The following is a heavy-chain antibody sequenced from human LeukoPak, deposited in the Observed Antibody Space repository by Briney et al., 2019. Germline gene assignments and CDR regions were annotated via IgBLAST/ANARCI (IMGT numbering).Heavy chain of an antibody. V-gene: IGHV4-59*01. CDR3: ARWSGTTGIYCYFDL. CDR2: IYYSGST. J-gene: IGHJ2*01. Sequence: SETLSLTCTVSGGSISSYYWSWIRQPPGKGLEWIGYIYYSGSTNYNPSLKSRVTISVDTSKNQFSLKLSSVTAADTAVYYCARWSGTTGIYCYFDLWGRGTLVTVSS. CDR1: GGSISSYY. D-gene: IGHD1-1*01.